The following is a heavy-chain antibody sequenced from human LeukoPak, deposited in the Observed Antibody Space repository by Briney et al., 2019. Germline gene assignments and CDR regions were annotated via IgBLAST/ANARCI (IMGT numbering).Heavy chain of an antibody. CDR1: GYTFTSYG. J-gene: IGHJ6*02. D-gene: IGHD3-3*01. CDR3: ARDHRNPYDFWSGYYNYYYGMDV. CDR2: ISAYNGNT. Sequence: ASVKVSCKASGYTFTSYGISWVRQAPGQGLEWMGWISAYNGNTNYAQKLQDRVTMTTDTSTSTAYMELRSLRSDDTAVYYCARDHRNPYDFWSGYYNYYYGMDVWGQGTTVTVSS. V-gene: IGHV1-18*01.